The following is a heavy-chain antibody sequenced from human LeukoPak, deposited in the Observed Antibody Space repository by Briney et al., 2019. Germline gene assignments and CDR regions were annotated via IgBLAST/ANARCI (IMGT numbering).Heavy chain of an antibody. V-gene: IGHV3-30*18. CDR1: GFTFSRYG. J-gene: IGHJ4*02. D-gene: IGHD3-22*01. Sequence: GGSLRLSCEASGFTFSRYGMHWVRQAPGKGLEWVALISYDGSNKYYADSVKGRFTISRDNSKNTLYLQMNSLRAEDTAVYYCAKEYYYDSSGYLYWGQGTLVTVSS. CDR2: ISYDGSNK. CDR3: AKEYYYDSSGYLY.